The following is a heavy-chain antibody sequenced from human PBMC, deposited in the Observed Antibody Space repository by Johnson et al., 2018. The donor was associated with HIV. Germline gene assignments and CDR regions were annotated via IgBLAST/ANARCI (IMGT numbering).Heavy chain of an antibody. CDR2: IGTAGDT. CDR1: GFTFSSYD. D-gene: IGHD4-17*01. CDR3: ARDCHGDFTCTLDAFDI. Sequence: VQLVESGGGLVQPGGSLRLSCAASGFTFSSYDMHWVRQTTGKGLEWVSAIGTAGDTYYPGSVKGRFTISRDNAKNSLYLQMNSLRAEDTAVYYCARDCHGDFTCTLDAFDIWGQGTMVIVSS. V-gene: IGHV3-13*01. J-gene: IGHJ3*02.